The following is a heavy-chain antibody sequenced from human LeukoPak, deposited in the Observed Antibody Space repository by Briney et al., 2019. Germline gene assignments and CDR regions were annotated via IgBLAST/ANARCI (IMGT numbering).Heavy chain of an antibody. Sequence: PSETLSLTCTVSGGSLSSYYWSWIRQPPGKGLEGIGYIYYSGSTNYNPSLKGRVTISVDTSKNQFSLKLSSVTAADTAVYYCAREGVVPAAITQDYYYYGMDVWGQGTTVTVSS. CDR2: IYYSGST. CDR3: AREGVVPAAITQDYYYYGMDV. V-gene: IGHV4-59*01. CDR1: GGSLSSYY. J-gene: IGHJ6*02. D-gene: IGHD2-2*02.